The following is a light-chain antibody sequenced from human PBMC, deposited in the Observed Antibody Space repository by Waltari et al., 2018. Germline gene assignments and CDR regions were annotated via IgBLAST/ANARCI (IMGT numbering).Light chain of an antibody. Sequence: EIVLTQSPGTLALSPGERATLPCRASQRVGRALAWYQQKPGQAPRLLIYDASSRATGISDKFSGSGSGTDFSLTISRVEPEDFAVYFCQMYVRLPVTFGQGTKVEVK. V-gene: IGKV3-20*01. CDR2: DAS. CDR1: QRVGRA. CDR3: QMYVRLPVT. J-gene: IGKJ1*01.